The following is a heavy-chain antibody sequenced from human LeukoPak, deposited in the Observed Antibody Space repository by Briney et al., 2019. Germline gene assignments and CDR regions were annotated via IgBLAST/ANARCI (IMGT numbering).Heavy chain of an antibody. D-gene: IGHD1-26*01. CDR3: AKGSRETDFDY. CDR2: IWHDGSEK. Sequence: PGGSLRLCCVASGFAFSSYGMHWVRQAPGKGLEWVAVIWHDGSEKFYADSVRGRFTISRDNSKNTLFLQMNSLRAEDTAVYYCAKGSRETDFDYWGQGTLLTVSS. J-gene: IGHJ4*02. V-gene: IGHV3-33*06. CDR1: GFAFSSYG.